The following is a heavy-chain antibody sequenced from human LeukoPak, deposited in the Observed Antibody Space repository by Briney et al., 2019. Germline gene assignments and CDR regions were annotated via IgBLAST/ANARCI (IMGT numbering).Heavy chain of an antibody. V-gene: IGHV1-69*04. CDR3: ASQRTNYYGSGSSSYGY. J-gene: IGHJ4*02. Sequence: ASVKVSCKASGGTFSSYAISWVRQAPGQGPEWMGRIIPILGIANYAQKFQGRVTITADKSTSTAYTELSSLRSEDTAVYYCASQRTNYYGSGSSSYGYWGQGTLVTVSS. CDR2: IIPILGIA. CDR1: GGTFSSYA. D-gene: IGHD3-10*01.